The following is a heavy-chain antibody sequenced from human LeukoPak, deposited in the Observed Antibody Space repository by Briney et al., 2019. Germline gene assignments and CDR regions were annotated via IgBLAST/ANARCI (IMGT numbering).Heavy chain of an antibody. CDR2: IYHSGST. D-gene: IGHD2-15*01. CDR3: ARDIGGTYCSGGSCYSEFGWFDP. V-gene: IGHV4-30-2*01. Sequence: PSETLSLTCAVSGGSISSGGYSWSWIRQPPGKGLEWIGYIYHSGSTYYNPSLKSRVTISVDRSKSQFSLKLSSVTAADTAVYYCARDIGGTYCSGGSCYSEFGWFDPWGQGTLVTVSS. CDR1: GGSISSGGYS. J-gene: IGHJ5*02.